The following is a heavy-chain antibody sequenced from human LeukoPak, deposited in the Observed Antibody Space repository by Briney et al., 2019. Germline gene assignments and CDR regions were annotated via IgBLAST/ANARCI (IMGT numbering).Heavy chain of an antibody. Sequence: GGSLRLSCAVSGITLSNYGMSWVRQAPGKGLEWVAGLSGSGGGTNYADSVQGRFTISRDNPKNTPYLQMNSLRAEDTAVYFCAKRGVVIRVFLVGFHKEAYYFDSWGQGALVTVSS. CDR3: AKRGVVIRVFLVGFHKEAYYFDS. V-gene: IGHV3-23*01. CDR1: GITLSNYG. CDR2: LSGSGGGT. J-gene: IGHJ4*02. D-gene: IGHD3-10*01.